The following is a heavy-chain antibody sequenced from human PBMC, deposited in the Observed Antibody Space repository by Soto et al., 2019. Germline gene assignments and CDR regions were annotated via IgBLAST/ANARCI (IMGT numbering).Heavy chain of an antibody. CDR2: INAGSGDT. CDR3: AFTDSFDY. J-gene: IGHJ4*02. Sequence: QVQLVQSGAEVEKPGASVKVSCKASGYTFTSYTMHWVRQAPGQRLEWMGWINAGSGDTKYSQTFQDRLTITRDTSASTAYMELSSLRSEDSAVYYWAFTDSFDYWGQGTLVTVSS. CDR1: GYTFTSYT. V-gene: IGHV1-3*01.